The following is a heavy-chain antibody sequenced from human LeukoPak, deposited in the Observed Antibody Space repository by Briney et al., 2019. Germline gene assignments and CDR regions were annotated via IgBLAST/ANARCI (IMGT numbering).Heavy chain of an antibody. J-gene: IGHJ5*02. CDR3: GKEGGA. V-gene: IGHV3-23*01. CDR1: GFTFSNYW. Sequence: GGSLRLSCAASGFTFSNYWMTWVRQAPGKGPEWVSAIGGRGGSTYYADSLGGRFTISRDNSQDMVYLQMNSLKVEDTATYYCGKEGGAWGQGTKVTVSS. D-gene: IGHD3-16*01. CDR2: IGGRGGST.